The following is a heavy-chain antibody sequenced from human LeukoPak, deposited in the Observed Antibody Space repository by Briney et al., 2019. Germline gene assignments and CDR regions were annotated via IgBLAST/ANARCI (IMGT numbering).Heavy chain of an antibody. J-gene: IGHJ4*02. D-gene: IGHD3-10*01. CDR3: ARDLWGGSGSGFDY. V-gene: IGHV3-7*04. Sequence: GGSLRLSCAASRFTFSSYWMTWVRQAPGKGLEWVANIKQDGSEKYYVDSVKGRFTISRDNAKNSLYLQMNSLRAEDTAVYYCARDLWGGSGSGFDYWGQGTLVTVSS. CDR1: RFTFSSYW. CDR2: IKQDGSEK.